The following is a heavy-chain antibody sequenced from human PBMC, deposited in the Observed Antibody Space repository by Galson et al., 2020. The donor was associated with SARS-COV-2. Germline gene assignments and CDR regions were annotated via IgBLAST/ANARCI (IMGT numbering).Heavy chain of an antibody. J-gene: IGHJ6*03. Sequence: TLSLTCAVYGESYSDYSWTWVRQPPGKGLEWIGEISHSGSTNYSPSLKSRVFMSVDTSKNQFSLKLSSVTAADTAVYYCARGGSRPIMAFDYYYFYMDVWGKGTTVTVSS. CDR1: GESYSDYS. CDR2: ISHSGST. D-gene: IGHD3-10*01. CDR3: ARGGSRPIMAFDYYYFYMDV. V-gene: IGHV4-34*01.